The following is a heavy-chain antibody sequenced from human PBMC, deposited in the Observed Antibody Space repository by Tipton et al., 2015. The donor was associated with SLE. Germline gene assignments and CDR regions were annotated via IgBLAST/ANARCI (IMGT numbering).Heavy chain of an antibody. J-gene: IGHJ5*02. CDR3: AKDRGEGWFDP. D-gene: IGHD2-21*01. Sequence: SLRLSCAASGFTFSSYWMHWVRQAPGKGLVWVSRINSDESSTSYADSVKGRFTISRDNAKNTLYLQMNSLRAEDTAVYYCAKDRGEGWFDPWGQGTLVTVSS. CDR1: GFTFSSYW. CDR2: INSDESST. V-gene: IGHV3-74*01.